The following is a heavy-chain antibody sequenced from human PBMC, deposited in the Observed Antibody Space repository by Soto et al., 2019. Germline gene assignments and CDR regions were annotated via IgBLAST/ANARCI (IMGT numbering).Heavy chain of an antibody. CDR3: ATGNPYYYDSSGYISPYYGMDV. CDR1: GGTFSSYA. D-gene: IGHD3-22*01. J-gene: IGHJ6*02. CDR2: IIPIFGTA. V-gene: IGHV1-69*13. Sequence: SVKVSCKASGGTFSSYAISWVRQAPGQGLEWMGGIIPIFGTANYAQKFQGRVTITADESTSTAYMELSSLRSEDTAVYYCATGNPYYYDSSGYISPYYGMDVWGQGSTVSVSS.